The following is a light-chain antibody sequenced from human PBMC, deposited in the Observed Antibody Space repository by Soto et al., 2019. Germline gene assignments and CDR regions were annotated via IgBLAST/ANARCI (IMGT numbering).Light chain of an antibody. CDR3: GWYGASSTL. V-gene: IGLV2-14*03. J-gene: IGLJ2*01. CDR2: DVS. CDR1: SSDIGGYNY. Sequence: QSVLTQPASVSGSPGQSITIPCTGTSSDIGGYNYVSWYQQHPGKAPKIMIFDVSYRPSGIYDRFSGSKSGNTASLTIYGLQREDEADYYGGWYGASSTLFGGGTKVTVL.